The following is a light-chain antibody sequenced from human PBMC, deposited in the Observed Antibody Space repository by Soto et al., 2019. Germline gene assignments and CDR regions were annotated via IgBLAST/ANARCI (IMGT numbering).Light chain of an antibody. CDR2: GAS. V-gene: IGKV2-30*01. CDR1: QNLVYSDGNTY. J-gene: IGKJ5*01. CDR3: QQHGSSPIT. Sequence: DVVMTQSPLSLPVTLGQPASISCGSSQNLVYSDGNTYLNWFQQKPGQTPRLLVYGASSRATGIPERFSGSGSGTDFTLTISRLEPEDFAVYYCQQHGSSPITFGQGTRLEIK.